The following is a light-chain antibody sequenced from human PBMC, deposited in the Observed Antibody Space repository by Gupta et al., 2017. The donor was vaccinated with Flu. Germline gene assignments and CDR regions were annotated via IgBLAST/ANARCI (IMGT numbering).Light chain of an antibody. Sequence: GGDNIRSKTVHWYQQKPSQAPVLVVYDDDDRPSGIPERFSGSNSGSTATLTINRVEAGDEADYYCQVWDTTNYRPVFGAGTRVAVL. V-gene: IGLV3-21*02. CDR3: QVWDTTNYRPV. CDR1: NIRSKT. CDR2: DDD. J-gene: IGLJ1*01.